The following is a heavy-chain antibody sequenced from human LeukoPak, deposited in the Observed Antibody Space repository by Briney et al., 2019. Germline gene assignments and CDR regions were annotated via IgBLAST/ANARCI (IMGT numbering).Heavy chain of an antibody. CDR1: GGAVSSGSYY. Sequence: RTSETLSLTCTVSGGAVSSGSYYWSWIRQPPGKGLEWIGYIYYSGSTNYNPSLKSRVTISVDTSKNQFSLKLSSVTAADTAVYYCARDYKVATRSVFDYWGQGTLVTVSS. D-gene: IGHD5-12*01. CDR3: ARDYKVATRSVFDY. J-gene: IGHJ4*02. CDR2: IYYSGST. V-gene: IGHV4-61*01.